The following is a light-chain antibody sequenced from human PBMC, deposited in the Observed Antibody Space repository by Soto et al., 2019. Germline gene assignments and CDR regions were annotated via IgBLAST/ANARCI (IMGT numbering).Light chain of an antibody. CDR1: SSDVGGYNY. Sequence: QSALTHPASVSGSPGQSITISCTGTSSDVGGYNYVSLYQQHPGKAPKLMIYEVSNRPSGVSNRFSGSKSGNTASLTISGLQAEDEADYYCSSYTSSSTRVFGGGTKLTVL. CDR2: EVS. CDR3: SSYTSSSTRV. V-gene: IGLV2-14*01. J-gene: IGLJ3*02.